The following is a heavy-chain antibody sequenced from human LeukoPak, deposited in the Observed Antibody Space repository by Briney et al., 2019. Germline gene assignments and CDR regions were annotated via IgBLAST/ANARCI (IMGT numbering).Heavy chain of an antibody. CDR3: ARGYCGGDCYYFDY. Sequence: SETLSLTSTVSGGSISSYYWSWIRQPPGKGLEWIGYIYYSGSTNYNPSLKSRVTISVDTSKNQFSLKLSSVTAADTAVYYCARGYCGGDCYYFDYWGQGTLVTVSS. CDR2: IYYSGST. D-gene: IGHD2-21*02. V-gene: IGHV4-59*12. J-gene: IGHJ4*02. CDR1: GGSISSYY.